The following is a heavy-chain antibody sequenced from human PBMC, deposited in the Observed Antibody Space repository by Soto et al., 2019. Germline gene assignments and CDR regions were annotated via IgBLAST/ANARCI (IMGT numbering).Heavy chain of an antibody. CDR2: ISGSGVST. Sequence: GGSLRLSCAASGFTFSSYAMSWVRQAPGKGLEWVSAISGSGVSTYYADSVKGRFTISRDNSKNTLYLQMNSLRAEDTAVYYCAKNVWGITIFGGMDVWGQGTTVTVSS. V-gene: IGHV3-23*01. D-gene: IGHD3-9*01. CDR3: AKNVWGITIFGGMDV. CDR1: GFTFSSYA. J-gene: IGHJ6*02.